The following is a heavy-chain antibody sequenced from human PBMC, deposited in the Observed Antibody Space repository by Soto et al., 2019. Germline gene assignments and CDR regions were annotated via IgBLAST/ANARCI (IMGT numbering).Heavy chain of an antibody. CDR1: GGSISSYY. V-gene: IGHV4-59*01. CDR2: IYYSGST. CDR3: ARAHSGWQKRTYYYYSYMDV. Sequence: QVQLQESGPGLVKPSETLSLTCTVSGGSISSYYWSWIRQPPGKGLEWIGYIYYSGSTNYNPSLKSRVTLSVDTSKNQFSLKLSSVTAADTAVYYCARAHSGWQKRTYYYYSYMDVWGKGTTVTVS. D-gene: IGHD6-19*01. J-gene: IGHJ6*03.